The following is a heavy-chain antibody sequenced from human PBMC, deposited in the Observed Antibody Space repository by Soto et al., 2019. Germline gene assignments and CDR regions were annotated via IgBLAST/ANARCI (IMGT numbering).Heavy chain of an antibody. J-gene: IGHJ5*02. D-gene: IGHD2-15*01. CDR2: IYYSGST. V-gene: IGHV4-31*03. CDR3: ARASVVVAASVCWFDP. Sequence: PSETLSLTCTVSGGSISSGGYYWSWIRQHPGKGLEWIGYIYYSGSTYYNPSLKSRVTISVDTSKNQFSLKLSSVTAADTAVYHCARASVVVAASVCWFDPWGQGTLVTVSS. CDR1: GGSISSGGYY.